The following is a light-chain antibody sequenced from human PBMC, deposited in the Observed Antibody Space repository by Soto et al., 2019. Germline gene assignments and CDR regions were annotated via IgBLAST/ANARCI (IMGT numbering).Light chain of an antibody. CDR1: SSNIGGKT. Sequence: QSALTQPPSASWTPGQRVTISCSGSSSNIGGKTVNWYQQLPGTVPKLLIYNSYQRPSGVPDRFSGSKSGTSASLAISGLQSEDEADYYCAAWDASLNGYVFGAGTKVTVL. J-gene: IGLJ1*01. V-gene: IGLV1-44*01. CDR3: AAWDASLNGYV. CDR2: NSY.